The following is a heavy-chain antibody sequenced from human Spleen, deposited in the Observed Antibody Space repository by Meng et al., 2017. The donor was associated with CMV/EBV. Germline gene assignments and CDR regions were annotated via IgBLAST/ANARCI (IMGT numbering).Heavy chain of an antibody. CDR3: ARNYGVNDY. J-gene: IGHJ4*02. Sequence: SETLSLTCIVSGGSINSDGYYWTWIRQHPGMGLEWIGYIYYGGSTSYNPSLQSRLTISVDTSKNQLSLKLNSVTAADTAVYYCARNYGVNDYWGQGTLVTVSS. CDR2: IYYGGST. D-gene: IGHD4-17*01. CDR1: GGSINSDGYY. V-gene: IGHV4-31*03.